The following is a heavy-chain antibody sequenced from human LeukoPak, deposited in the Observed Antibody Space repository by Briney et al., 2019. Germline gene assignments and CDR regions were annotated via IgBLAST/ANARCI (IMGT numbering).Heavy chain of an antibody. D-gene: IGHD2-8*02. Sequence: GGSLRLSCAASGFTFSSYWMSWVRQAPGKGLEWVANIKQDGSEQYYVDSVRGRFTISRDKGKNSLYLQMNSLRVEDTAVYFCARDSTGWQADSFDIWGQGTMVTVSS. CDR2: IKQDGSEQ. V-gene: IGHV3-7*01. CDR1: GFTFSSYW. CDR3: ARDSTGWQADSFDI. J-gene: IGHJ3*02.